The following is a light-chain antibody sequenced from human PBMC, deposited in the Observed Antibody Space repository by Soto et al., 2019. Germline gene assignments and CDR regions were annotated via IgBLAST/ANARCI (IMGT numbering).Light chain of an antibody. CDR1: QGIGDA. J-gene: IGKJ2*01. Sequence: DIPMTQSPSSLSASVGDRVIITCRASQGIGDALGWYQQKPGKAPERLIYRAFNLQSGVPSRFSGSGSGTEFTLTISSLQPEDFVTYYCLQYNSYPVTFGQGTKLEIK. CDR2: RAF. CDR3: LQYNSYPVT. V-gene: IGKV1-17*01.